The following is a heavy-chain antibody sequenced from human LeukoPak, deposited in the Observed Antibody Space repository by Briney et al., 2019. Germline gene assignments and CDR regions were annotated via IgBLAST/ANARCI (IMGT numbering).Heavy chain of an antibody. CDR2: ISYDGPNK. D-gene: IGHD4-17*01. J-gene: IGHJ4*02. Sequence: PGGSLRLSCAASGFTFSSYGMHWVRQAPGKGLEWVAVISYDGPNKYYADSVKGRFTISRDNSKNTLYLQMSSLRAEDTAVYYCAKGRYHLATVTLLDYWGQGTLVTVSS. CDR1: GFTFSSYG. V-gene: IGHV3-30*18. CDR3: AKGRYHLATVTLLDY.